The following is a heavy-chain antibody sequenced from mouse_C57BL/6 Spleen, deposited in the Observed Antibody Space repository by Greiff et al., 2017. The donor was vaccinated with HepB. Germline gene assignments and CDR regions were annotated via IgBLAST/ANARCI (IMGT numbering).Heavy chain of an antibody. J-gene: IGHJ1*03. CDR1: GYSITSGYD. CDR2: ISYSGST. Sequence: VQLKESGPGMVKPSQSLSLTCTVTGYSITSGYDWHWIRHFPGNKLEWMGYISYSGSTNYNPSLKSRISITHDTSKNHFFLKLNSVTTEDTATYYCAREGSSSYWYFDVWGTGTTVTVSS. V-gene: IGHV3-1*01. CDR3: AREGSSSYWYFDV. D-gene: IGHD1-1*01.